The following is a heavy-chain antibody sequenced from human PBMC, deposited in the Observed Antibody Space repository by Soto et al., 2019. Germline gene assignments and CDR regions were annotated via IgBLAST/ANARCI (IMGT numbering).Heavy chain of an antibody. D-gene: IGHD3-3*01. CDR1: GFNFRDYY. Sequence: SLRLSCVASGFNFRDYYMSWIRQAPGKGLEWLSYISNLGSQTKYADSLKGRFTISRDNAKGSLYLQMNSLSADDTAVYYCARRFSHYYGLEVWGQGTTVTVSS. J-gene: IGHJ6*02. CDR2: ISNLGSQT. V-gene: IGHV3-11*06. CDR3: ARRFSHYYGLEV.